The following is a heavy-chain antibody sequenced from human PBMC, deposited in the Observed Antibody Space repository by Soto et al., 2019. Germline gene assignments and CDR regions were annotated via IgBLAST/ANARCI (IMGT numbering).Heavy chain of an antibody. V-gene: IGHV1-3*01. CDR1: GYSFSDYA. Sequence: ASVKVSCKTSGYSFSDYAMHWLRQAPGQRPEWMGWITGGRGNTKYSQKFQGRVTITRDTSASTAYMELTGLTSADTAVYFCAGGRPMYPWGQGTLVTVSS. J-gene: IGHJ5*02. CDR2: ITGGRGNT. D-gene: IGHD2-8*01. CDR3: AGGRPMYP.